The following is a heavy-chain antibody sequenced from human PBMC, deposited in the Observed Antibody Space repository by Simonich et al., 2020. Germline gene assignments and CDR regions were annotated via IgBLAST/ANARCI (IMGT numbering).Heavy chain of an antibody. CDR1: GYSISSGYY. J-gene: IGHJ6*02. D-gene: IGHD6-13*01. CDR2: IYHSGRP. V-gene: IGHV4-38-2*01. CDR3: ARVGYSNYYYYGMDV. Sequence: QVQLQESGPGLVKPSETLSLTCAVSGYSISSGYYWGWIRQPPGKGMEWIGSIYHSGRPYYNPSLTSRVTISVDTSKNQFSLKLSSVTAADTAVYYCARVGYSNYYYYGMDVWGQGTTVTVSS.